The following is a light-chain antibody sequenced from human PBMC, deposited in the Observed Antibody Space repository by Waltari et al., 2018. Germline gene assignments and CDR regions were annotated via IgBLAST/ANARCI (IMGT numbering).Light chain of an antibody. CDR2: GKN. V-gene: IGLV3-19*01. CDR1: SLRTSY. J-gene: IGLJ2*01. CDR3: SSRDSSASHVL. Sequence: SSELTQDPAVSVALGQTVRITCQGASLRTSYASWYQQKSGKAPILVLFGKNKRPSGIPDRFSGYNSETTTSLTITGAQAEDEADDYCSSRDSSASHVLFAGGTKLTVL.